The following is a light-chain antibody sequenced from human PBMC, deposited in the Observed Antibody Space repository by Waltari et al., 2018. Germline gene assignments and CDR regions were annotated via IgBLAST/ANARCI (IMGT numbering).Light chain of an antibody. CDR2: AAS. Sequence: DIQMTQYPSSLSTSVGDRVTITCRARQDIGHYLACYQQKPGKVPKLLIYAASTLQSGVPSRFSGSGSGTDFTLTISSLQPEDVAIYYCQKYNSAPLTFGGGTKVEIK. CDR1: QDIGHY. CDR3: QKYNSAPLT. V-gene: IGKV1-27*01. J-gene: IGKJ4*01.